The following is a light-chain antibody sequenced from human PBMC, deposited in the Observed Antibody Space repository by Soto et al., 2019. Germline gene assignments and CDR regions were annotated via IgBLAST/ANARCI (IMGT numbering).Light chain of an antibody. CDR3: SSYAGSNDRWV. V-gene: IGLV2-8*01. J-gene: IGLJ3*02. CDR2: EVS. Sequence: QSALTQPPSASGSPGQSVTISCTGTSSDIGAYNYVCWYQQHPGKAPKLMIHEVSKRPSGVPDRFSGSKSGNTASLTVSGLQAEDEAGYYCSSYAGSNDRWVFGGGTKVTVL. CDR1: SSDIGAYNY.